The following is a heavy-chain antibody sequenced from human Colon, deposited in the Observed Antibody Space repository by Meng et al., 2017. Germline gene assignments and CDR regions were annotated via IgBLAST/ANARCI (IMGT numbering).Heavy chain of an antibody. CDR1: GFTVNTYY. CDR3: ARNSGSYPYYFDY. CDR2: IYSGGSI. Sequence: EVRVGGTGVGLIQPGGSPRFSCAASGFTVNTYYMTWVRQAPGMGLQWVSIIYSGGSIYHADSVKGRFTISRDNSKNTLHLQMNSLRAEDTAVYYCARNSGSYPYYFDYWGQGALVTVSS. V-gene: IGHV3-53*02. J-gene: IGHJ4*02. D-gene: IGHD1-26*01.